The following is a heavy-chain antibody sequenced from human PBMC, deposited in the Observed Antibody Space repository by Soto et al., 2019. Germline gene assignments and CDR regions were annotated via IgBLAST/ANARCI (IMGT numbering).Heavy chain of an antibody. V-gene: IGHV4-31*08. D-gene: IGHD3-9*01. Sequence: QVQLQESGPGLVEPSQTLSLTCSVSGGSMRSEGYYWSWIRQHPGKGLEWIGYIYYSGLTGYNPYPKRRPSISRDQSKNEFYLKIRSVAAPDTAGYYWGFLMGFTGYPRDWGQG. CDR1: GGSMRSEGYY. CDR2: IYYSGLT. CDR3: GFLMGFTGYPRD. J-gene: IGHJ4*01.